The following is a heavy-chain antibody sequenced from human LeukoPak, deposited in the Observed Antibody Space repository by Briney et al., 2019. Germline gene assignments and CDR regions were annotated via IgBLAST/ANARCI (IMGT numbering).Heavy chain of an antibody. CDR1: GLTVSSNY. J-gene: IGHJ4*02. Sequence: GGSLRLSCAASGLTVSSNYMNWVRQAPGKGLEWVSALYIGGNTYYADSVRGRFTISRDNSKNTLYLQMTSLRAEDTAVYYCAKDYLGDGKSVPIDYWGQGTMVTVSS. V-gene: IGHV3-53*01. CDR3: AKDYLGDGKSVPIDY. D-gene: IGHD5-24*01. CDR2: LYIGGNT.